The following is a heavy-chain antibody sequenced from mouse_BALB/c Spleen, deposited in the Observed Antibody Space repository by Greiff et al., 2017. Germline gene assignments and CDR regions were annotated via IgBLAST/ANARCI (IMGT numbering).Heavy chain of an antibody. CDR1: GFTFTSYA. J-gene: IGHJ3*01. Sequence: EVKLLESGRGLVKPGASLKLSCAASGFTFTSYAMSWVRQSPGKRLEWVAEISSCGSYTYYTDTVTGRYTIARDNAKNTLYLEMGSLRSEDTAMYYCARGFAYWGQGTMVTVSA. V-gene: IGHV5-9-4*01. CDR2: ISSCGSYT. CDR3: ARGFAY.